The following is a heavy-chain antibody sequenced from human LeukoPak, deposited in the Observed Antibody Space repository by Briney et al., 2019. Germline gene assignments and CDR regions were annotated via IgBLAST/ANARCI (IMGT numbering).Heavy chain of an antibody. CDR1: GFTFSSYW. D-gene: IGHD6-13*01. Sequence: PGGSLRLSCAASGFTFSSYWMHWVRQAPGKGLVWVSRINSDGRNTSYADSVKGRFTISRDNAKNTLYLQMNSLTAEDTAVYNCARVAYGSSWYVDYWGQGNLVTVSS. V-gene: IGHV3-74*01. CDR3: ARVAYGSSWYVDY. J-gene: IGHJ4*02. CDR2: INSDGRNT.